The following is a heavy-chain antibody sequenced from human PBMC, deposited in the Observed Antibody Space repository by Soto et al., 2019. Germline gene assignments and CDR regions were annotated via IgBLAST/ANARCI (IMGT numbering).Heavy chain of an antibody. J-gene: IGHJ6*02. CDR2: IYYSGST. CDR3: ARQVPSMVRGVRGWLDYYGMDV. V-gene: IGHV4-39*01. CDR1: GGSISSSSYY. D-gene: IGHD3-10*01. Sequence: PSETLSLTCTVSGGSISSSSYYWGWIRQPPGKGLEWIGSIYYSGSTYYNPSLKSRVTISVDTSKNQFSLKLSSVTAADTAVYYCARQVPSMVRGVRGWLDYYGMDVWGQGTTVTVS.